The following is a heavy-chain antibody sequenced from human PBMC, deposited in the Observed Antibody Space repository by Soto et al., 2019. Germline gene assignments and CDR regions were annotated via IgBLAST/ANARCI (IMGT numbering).Heavy chain of an antibody. Sequence: SETLSLTCTVSGGSISSGGYYWSWIRQHPGKGLEWIGYVYYSGSTYYNPSLKSRVTISVDTSKNQFPLKLSSVTASVTAVYYCARGRSSGSHFDFDYWGQGNLVTVSS. CDR2: VYYSGST. J-gene: IGHJ4*02. V-gene: IGHV4-31*03. CDR1: GGSISSGGYY. CDR3: ARGRSSGSHFDFDY. D-gene: IGHD1-26*01.